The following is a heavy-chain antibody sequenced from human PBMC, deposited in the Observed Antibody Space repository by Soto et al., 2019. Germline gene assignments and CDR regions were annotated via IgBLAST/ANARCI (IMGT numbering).Heavy chain of an antibody. D-gene: IGHD5-12*01. V-gene: IGHV4-59*01. Sequence: SETLSLTCTVSGGSISSYYWSWIRQPPGKGLEWIGYIYYSGSTNYNPSLKSRVTISVDTSKNQFSLKLSSVTAADTAVYYCARYIVAPYYYYGMDVWGQGTTVTVS. CDR1: GGSISSYY. J-gene: IGHJ6*02. CDR2: IYYSGST. CDR3: ARYIVAPYYYYGMDV.